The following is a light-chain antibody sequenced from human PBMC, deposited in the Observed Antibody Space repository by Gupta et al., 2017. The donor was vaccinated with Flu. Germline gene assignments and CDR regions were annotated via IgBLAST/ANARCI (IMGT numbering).Light chain of an antibody. CDR2: WAS. Sequence: DIVMTQSPDSLAVSLGERATINCKSSQSVLYSSINKNYLAWYQQKPGQPPKLLIYWASTRESGVPDRFSGSGSGTDFTLTISSLQAEDVAVYYCQQDDSTPQTFGQGTKVEVK. V-gene: IGKV4-1*01. CDR1: QSVLYSSINKNY. J-gene: IGKJ1*01. CDR3: QQDDSTPQT.